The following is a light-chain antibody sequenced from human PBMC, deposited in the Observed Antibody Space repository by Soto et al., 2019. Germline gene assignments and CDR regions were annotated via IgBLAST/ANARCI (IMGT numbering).Light chain of an antibody. CDR3: QQYATSPPT. CDR1: QIISSNY. Sequence: EIVLTQSPGTVSLSPGERATLSCRASQIISSNYLAWYQQKPGQAPRLLIYGASSRATGIPDKFSGSGSGTDFALAVSRLEPEDVAVYYCQQYATSPPTFGGGTKVEIK. J-gene: IGKJ4*01. CDR2: GAS. V-gene: IGKV3-20*01.